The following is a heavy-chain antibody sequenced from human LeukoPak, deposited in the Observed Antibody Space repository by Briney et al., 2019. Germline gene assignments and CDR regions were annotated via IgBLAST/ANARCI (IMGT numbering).Heavy chain of an antibody. J-gene: IGHJ4*02. V-gene: IGHV3-53*01. CDR1: GFTFSSYA. CDR3: ARGHVDFWSGYYYFDY. D-gene: IGHD3-3*01. Sequence: GGSLRLSCAASGFTFSSYAMSWVRQAPGKGLEWVSVIYSGGSTYYADSVRGRFTISRDNSKNTLYLQMNSLRAEDTAVYYCARGHVDFWSGYYYFDYWGQGTLVTVSS. CDR2: IYSGGST.